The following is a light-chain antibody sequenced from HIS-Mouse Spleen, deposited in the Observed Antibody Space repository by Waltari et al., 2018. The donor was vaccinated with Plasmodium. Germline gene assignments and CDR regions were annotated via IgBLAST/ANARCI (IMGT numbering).Light chain of an antibody. CDR2: AAS. Sequence: DIQLTQSPSFLSASVGDRVTITCRSSQGIRSYLAWYQQKPGKAPKLLIYAASTLQSGVPSRFSCSGSGTEFTLTISSLQPEDFATYYCEQLNSYPYTFGQGTKLEIK. CDR3: EQLNSYPYT. CDR1: QGIRSY. J-gene: IGKJ2*01. V-gene: IGKV1-9*01.